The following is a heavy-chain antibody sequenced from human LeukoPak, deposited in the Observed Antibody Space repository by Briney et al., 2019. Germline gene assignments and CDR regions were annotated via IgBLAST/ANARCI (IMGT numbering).Heavy chain of an antibody. J-gene: IGHJ6*02. D-gene: IGHD5-18*01. CDR3: ARDQTGYSYTYGMDV. Sequence: PSETLSLTCTVSGGSISSYYWSWIRQPPGKGLERIGYIYYSGSTNYNPSLKSRVTISVDTSKNQFSLKLSSVTAADTAVYYCARDQTGYSYTYGMDVWGQGTTVTVSS. V-gene: IGHV4-59*01. CDR2: IYYSGST. CDR1: GGSISSYY.